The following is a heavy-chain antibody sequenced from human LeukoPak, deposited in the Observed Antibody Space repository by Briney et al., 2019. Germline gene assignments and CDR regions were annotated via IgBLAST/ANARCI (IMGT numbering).Heavy chain of an antibody. CDR1: GFTVSATH. J-gene: IGHJ4*02. V-gene: IGHV3-66*02. CDR2: LYSGGSI. Sequence: PGGSLRLSCAASGFTVSATHMSWVRQTPGKGLEWVSTLYSGGSIYYADSVKGRFTISRDNSKNTLYLQMNSLRAEDTAVYYCAKGYSSGSYSYFDYWGQGTLVTVSS. D-gene: IGHD6-19*01. CDR3: AKGYSSGSYSYFDY.